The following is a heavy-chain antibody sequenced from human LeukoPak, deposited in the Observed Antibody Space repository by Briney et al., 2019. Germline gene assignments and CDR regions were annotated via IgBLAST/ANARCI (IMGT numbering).Heavy chain of an antibody. CDR1: GGSISSSSYY. CDR3: ARDPHTIFGVVGYFDY. Sequence: SETLSLTCTASGGSISSSSYYWGWIRQPPGKGLEWIGSIYYSGSTYYNPSLKSRVTISVDTSKNQFSLKLSSVTAADTAVYYCARDPHTIFGVVGYFDYWGQGTLVAVSS. CDR2: IYYSGST. D-gene: IGHD3-3*01. J-gene: IGHJ4*02. V-gene: IGHV4-39*07.